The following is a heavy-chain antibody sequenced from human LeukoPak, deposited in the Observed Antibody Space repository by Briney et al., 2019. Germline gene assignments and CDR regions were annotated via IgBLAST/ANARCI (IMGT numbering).Heavy chain of an antibody. CDR2: IKQDGSGK. J-gene: IGHJ4*02. D-gene: IGHD6-19*01. CDR1: GFTFNTYW. Sequence: GGSLRLSCTASGFTFNTYWMSWVRQAPGKGLEWVANIKQDGSGKYYVDSVKGRFTISRDNAKNSLYLQMNSLRAEDTAVYYCARILDSAWGELGYWGQGTLVTVSS. V-gene: IGHV3-7*01. CDR3: ARILDSAWGELGY.